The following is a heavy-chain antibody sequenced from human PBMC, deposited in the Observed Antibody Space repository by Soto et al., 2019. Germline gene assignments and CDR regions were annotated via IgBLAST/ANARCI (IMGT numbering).Heavy chain of an antibody. D-gene: IGHD3-22*01. Sequence: EVQLVESGGGLIQPGGSLRLSCAASGFTFSSNDMNWVRQAPGKGLEWVSLIFSGGSTYYADSVKGRFTISRDNSKNTVYFHMRSLRAEDLAVYYCSTSPLLHGAPGGQGTMATVSS. V-gene: IGHV3-53*01. J-gene: IGHJ3*01. CDR2: IFSGGST. CDR1: GFTFSSND. CDR3: STSPLLHGAP.